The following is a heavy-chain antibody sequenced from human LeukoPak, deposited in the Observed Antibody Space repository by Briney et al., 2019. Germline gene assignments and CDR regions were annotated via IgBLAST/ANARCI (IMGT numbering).Heavy chain of an antibody. CDR3: SEGDCYYYIVV. Sequence: GGSLRLSCAASGFTFSSYGMHWVRQAPGKGLEWVAFTRSDGSKKYDADSVKGRFTISRDNSKNTLYLQMKSLRDEDPALYFCSEGDCYYYIVVWGEGNTCTVSS. CDR1: GFTFSSYG. V-gene: IGHV3-30*02. J-gene: IGHJ6*03. CDR2: TRSDGSKK.